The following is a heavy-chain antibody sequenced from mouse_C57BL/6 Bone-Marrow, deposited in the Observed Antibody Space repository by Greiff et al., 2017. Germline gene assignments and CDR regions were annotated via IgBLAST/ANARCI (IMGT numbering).Heavy chain of an antibody. CDR3: ARRCGLIFCYF. CDR1: GYTFTSYW. J-gene: IGHJ1*03. D-gene: IGHD3-3*01. Sequence: QVQLKQPGAELVRPGASVKLSCKASGYTFTSYWMHWVKQRPGQGLEWIGVIDPSDSSTNYNQKFKGKATLTVDTSSSTAYMQLSSLTSADSAVYYCARRCGLIFCYFWGTGTAPTVTS. V-gene: IGHV1-59*01. CDR2: IDPSDSST.